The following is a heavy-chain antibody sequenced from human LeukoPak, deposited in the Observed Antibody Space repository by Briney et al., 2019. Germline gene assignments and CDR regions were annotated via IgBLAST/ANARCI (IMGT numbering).Heavy chain of an antibody. CDR3: AREKMLP. CDR2: VKHDGSEK. J-gene: IGHJ4*02. CDR1: GFTFSTYW. V-gene: IGHV3-7*01. Sequence: GGSLRLSCAASGFTFSTYWMNWVRQAPGKGLEWVANVKHDGSEKYYVDSVMGRLTISRDNAKNSLYLQMNSLRAEDTAVYYCAREKMLPWGQGTLVTVSS. D-gene: IGHD3-10*02.